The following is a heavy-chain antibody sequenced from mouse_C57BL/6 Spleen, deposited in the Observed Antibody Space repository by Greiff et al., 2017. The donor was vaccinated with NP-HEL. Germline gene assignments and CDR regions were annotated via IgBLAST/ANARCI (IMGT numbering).Heavy chain of an antibody. J-gene: IGHJ4*01. Sequence: EVMLVESGGGLVKPGGSLKLSCAASGFTFSSYAMSWVRQTPEKRLEWVATISDGGSYTYYPDNVKGRFTISRDNAKNNLYLQMSHLKSEDTAMYYCARDRGDYDGDYAMDYWGQGTSVTVSS. CDR1: GFTFSSYA. CDR2: ISDGGSYT. CDR3: ARDRGDYDGDYAMDY. V-gene: IGHV5-4*01. D-gene: IGHD2-4*01.